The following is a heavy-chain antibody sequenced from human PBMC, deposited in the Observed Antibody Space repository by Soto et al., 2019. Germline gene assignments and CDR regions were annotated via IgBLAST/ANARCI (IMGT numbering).Heavy chain of an antibody. D-gene: IGHD3-16*01. V-gene: IGHV1-2*02. CDR1: GYTFTGYY. J-gene: IGHJ4*02. CDR2: INPNSGGT. Sequence: ASVKVSCKASGYTFTGYYMYWVRQAPGQGLEWMGWINPNSGGTNYVQKFQGRVTMTRDTSISTAYMELSRLRSDDTAVYYCARDRRSAGGRYYFDYWGQGTLVTVSS. CDR3: ARDRRSAGGRYYFDY.